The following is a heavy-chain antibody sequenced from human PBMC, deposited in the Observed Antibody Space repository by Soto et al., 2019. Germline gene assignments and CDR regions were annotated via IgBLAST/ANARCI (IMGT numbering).Heavy chain of an antibody. J-gene: IGHJ4*02. V-gene: IGHV3-15*07. CDR1: GLTFTDAW. CDR3: SSGMAAGTY. D-gene: IGHD6-13*01. Sequence: GGSLRLSCAVTGLTFTDAWMNWMRQAPGKGPEWVGRIKSKAAGGTADYAAAVKDRFTMSRDDSKNMLYLQMNSLKSADTAVYYCSSGMAAGTYWGQGTLVTVSS. CDR2: IKSKAAGGTA.